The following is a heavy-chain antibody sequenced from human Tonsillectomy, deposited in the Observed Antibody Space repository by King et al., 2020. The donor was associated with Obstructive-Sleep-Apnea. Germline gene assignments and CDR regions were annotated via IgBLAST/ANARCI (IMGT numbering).Heavy chain of an antibody. CDR3: ARLRGTEYRATYWYFDL. CDR1: GVSISSYY. Sequence: QLQESGPGLVKPSETLPLTCTVSGVSISSYYWNWIRQPPGKGLEWIGYIYYSGSTNYNPSLKIRFTISADTSNNQFSLKLSSVTAADTAVYYCARLRGTEYRATYWYFDLWGRGTLVTVSS. V-gene: IGHV4-59*08. D-gene: IGHD2/OR15-2a*01. J-gene: IGHJ2*01. CDR2: IYYSGST.